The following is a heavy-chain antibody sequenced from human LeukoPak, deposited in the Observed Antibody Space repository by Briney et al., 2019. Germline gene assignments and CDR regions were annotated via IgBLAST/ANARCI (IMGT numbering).Heavy chain of an antibody. Sequence: PSETLSLTCAVSGGSISSSNWWSWVRQPPGKGLEWIGYIYYSGSTNYNPSLKSRVTISVDTSKNQFSLKLSSVTAADAAVYYCARCGPPPGRSTYYYYSMDVWGIGTTVTVSS. CDR3: ARCGPPPGRSTYYYYSMDV. J-gene: IGHJ6*03. D-gene: IGHD1-1*01. CDR2: IYYSGST. CDR1: GGSISSSNW. V-gene: IGHV4-4*02.